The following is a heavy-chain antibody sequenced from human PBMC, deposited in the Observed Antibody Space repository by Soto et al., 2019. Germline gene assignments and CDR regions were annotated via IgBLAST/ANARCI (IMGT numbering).Heavy chain of an antibody. J-gene: IGHJ4*02. CDR3: AGGPMGYDS. CDR1: GDSISSTFW. Sequence: PSETLSLTCAVSGDSISSTFWWTWVRQPPGKGLEWIGEVYHSGSTRYNPSLKSRVTISVDKPNNQFSLKLSSVTAADAAVYYCAGGPMGYDSWGQGTLVTVSS. V-gene: IGHV4-4*02. CDR2: VYHSGST. D-gene: IGHD3-16*01.